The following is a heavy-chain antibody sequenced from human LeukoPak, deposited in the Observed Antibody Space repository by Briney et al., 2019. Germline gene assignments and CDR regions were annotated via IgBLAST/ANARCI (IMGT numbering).Heavy chain of an antibody. D-gene: IGHD6-13*01. CDR3: ARDGGYSRD. CDR2: IYYSGST. V-gene: IGHV4-59*01. CDR1: GGAISSYY. J-gene: IGHJ4*02. Sequence: SETLSLTCTVSGGAISSYYWSWIRQPPGKGLEWIGYIYYSGSTHYNPSLKSRVTISVDTSKNQFSLKLSPVTAADTAVYYCARDGGYSRDWGQGTLVTASS.